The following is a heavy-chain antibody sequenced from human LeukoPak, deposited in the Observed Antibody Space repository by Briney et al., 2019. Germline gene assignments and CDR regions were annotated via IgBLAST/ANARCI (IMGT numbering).Heavy chain of an antibody. V-gene: IGHV4-39*07. Sequence: PSETLSLTCTVSGGSVSSGSYYWTWIRQPPGKGLEWIGEINHSGSTNYNPSLKSRVTISVDTSKNQFSLKLSSVTAADTAVYYCASVREKVATPGEASDYWGQGTLVTVSS. CDR3: ASVREKVATPGEASDY. D-gene: IGHD5-12*01. CDR1: GGSVSSGSYY. J-gene: IGHJ4*02. CDR2: INHSGST.